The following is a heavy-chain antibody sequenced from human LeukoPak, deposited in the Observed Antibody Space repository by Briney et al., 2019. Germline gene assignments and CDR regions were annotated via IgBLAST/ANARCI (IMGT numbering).Heavy chain of an antibody. Sequence: GGSLRLSCAASGFTFSTYAMSWVRQAPGKGLEWVAAISGSGDNTYYADSVKGRFTISRDNSENTSYLQLNSLRAEDTAIYYCAKLGVASIRDSWGQGTLVTVSS. J-gene: IGHJ4*02. D-gene: IGHD5-12*01. CDR1: GFTFSTYA. V-gene: IGHV3-23*01. CDR3: AKLGVASIRDS. CDR2: ISGSGDNT.